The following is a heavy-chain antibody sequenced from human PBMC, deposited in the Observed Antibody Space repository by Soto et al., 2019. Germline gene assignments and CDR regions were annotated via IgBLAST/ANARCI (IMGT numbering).Heavy chain of an antibody. CDR3: ATPRYDYIWGSYR. J-gene: IGHJ4*02. D-gene: IGHD3-16*02. CDR2: IYYSGST. CDR1: GGSISSSSYY. V-gene: IGHV4-39*01. Sequence: QLQLQESGPGLVKPSETLSLTCTVSGGSISSSSYYWGWIRQPPGKGLEWIGSIYYSGSTYYNPSLKSRVTISVDTSKNQSSLKLSSVTAADTAVYYCATPRYDYIWGSYRWGQGTLVTVSS.